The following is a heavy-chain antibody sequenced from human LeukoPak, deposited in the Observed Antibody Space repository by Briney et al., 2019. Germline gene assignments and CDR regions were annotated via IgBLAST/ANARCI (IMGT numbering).Heavy chain of an antibody. CDR3: TILRMYYYDSSGYYFFDY. D-gene: IGHD3-22*01. J-gene: IGHJ4*02. CDR1: GFTFNNAW. V-gene: IGHV3-15*01. Sequence: GGSLRLSCAASGFTFNNAWMNWVRQAPGKGLEWVGRIKSKTDGGTTEYAAPVRGRFTISRDDSRNTLHLQMNSLKTEDTAVYYCTILRMYYYDSSGYYFFDYWGQGTLVTVSS. CDR2: IKSKTDGGTT.